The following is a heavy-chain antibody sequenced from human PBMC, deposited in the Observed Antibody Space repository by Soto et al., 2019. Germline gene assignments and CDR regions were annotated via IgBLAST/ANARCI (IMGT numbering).Heavy chain of an antibody. Sequence: QVQLVQSGAEVKKPGSSVKVSCKASGGTFSSYTISWVRQAPGQGLEWMGRIIAILGIANYAQKFQDRVTITADKSTSTAYMELSSLRSEDTAMYYCASVTDTTTSYHYWGQGTLVNVSS. CDR2: IIAILGIA. CDR1: GGTFSSYT. D-gene: IGHD1-26*01. J-gene: IGHJ4*02. V-gene: IGHV1-69*02. CDR3: ASVTDTTTSYHY.